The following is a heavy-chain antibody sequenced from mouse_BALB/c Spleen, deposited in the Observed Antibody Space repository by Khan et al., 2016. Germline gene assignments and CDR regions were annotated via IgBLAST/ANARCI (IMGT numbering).Heavy chain of an antibody. CDR3: ANRYDYAMDY. Sequence: QVQLKESGAELVRPGTSVKVSCKASGYAFTNYLIEWVKQRPGQGLEWIGVINPGSGGTNYHEKFKGKATLTADKSSSTASMQLSSLTSDDSAVYCCANRYDYAMDYWGQGTSVTVSS. CDR2: INPGSGGT. V-gene: IGHV1-54*01. CDR1: GYAFTNYL. D-gene: IGHD2-14*01. J-gene: IGHJ4*01.